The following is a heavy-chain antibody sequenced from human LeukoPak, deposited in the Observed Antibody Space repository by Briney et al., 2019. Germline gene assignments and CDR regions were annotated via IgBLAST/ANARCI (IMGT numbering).Heavy chain of an antibody. CDR3: ARPPPRRDGSGWNYFDY. CDR2: IKQDESEK. Sequence: GGSLRLSCAASGFTFSYCWMSWVRQAPGKGLEWVANIKQDESEKNYVDSVKGRFTISRDNAKNSLYLQMNSLRAEDTAVYYCARPPPRRDGSGWNYFDYWGQGTLVTVSS. CDR1: GFTFSYCW. D-gene: IGHD6-19*01. V-gene: IGHV3-7*04. J-gene: IGHJ4*02.